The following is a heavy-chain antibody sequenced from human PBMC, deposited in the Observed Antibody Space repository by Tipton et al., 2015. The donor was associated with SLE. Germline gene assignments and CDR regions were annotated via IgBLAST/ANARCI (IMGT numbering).Heavy chain of an antibody. CDR1: GGSITNYY. CDR3: ARDPSGYYSTSPYL. V-gene: IGHV4-59*01. Sequence: TLSLTCIASGGSITNYYWSWIRQPPGKGLEWIGYIYSSGSTDYNPSLEGRVTISVDSSKNQFSLRLTSVSAADTAVYYCARDPSGYYSTSPYLWGQGTLVTVSS. D-gene: IGHD2-8*01. CDR2: IYSSGST. J-gene: IGHJ5*02.